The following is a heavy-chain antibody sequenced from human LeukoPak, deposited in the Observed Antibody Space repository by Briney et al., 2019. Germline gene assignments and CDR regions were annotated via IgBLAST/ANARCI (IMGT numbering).Heavy chain of an antibody. CDR3: ARGADYYDSSYGMDA. V-gene: IGHV1-8*02. D-gene: IGHD3-22*01. CDR1: GYSFSGYY. CDR2: MNPNSGNT. J-gene: IGHJ6*02. Sequence: GASVKVSCKASGYSFSGYYMHWVRQAPGQGLEWMGWMNPNSGNTGYAQKFQGRVTMTRNTSISTAYMELSSLRSEDTAVYYCARGADYYDSSYGMDAWGQGTTVTVS.